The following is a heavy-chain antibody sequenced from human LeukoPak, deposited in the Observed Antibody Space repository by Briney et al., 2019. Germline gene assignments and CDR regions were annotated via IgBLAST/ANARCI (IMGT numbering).Heavy chain of an antibody. V-gene: IGHV3-30*04. CDR1: GFTFSSYG. CDR3: AKDHYGSGSRPTYYDY. CDR2: ISYNGSNK. J-gene: IGHJ4*02. D-gene: IGHD3-10*01. Sequence: GGSLRLSCAASGFTFSSYGMHWVRQAPGKGLEWVAFISYNGSNKYYADSVKGRFTISRDNSKNTLYLQMNSLRAEDTAVYYCAKDHYGSGSRPTYYDYWGQGTLVTVSS.